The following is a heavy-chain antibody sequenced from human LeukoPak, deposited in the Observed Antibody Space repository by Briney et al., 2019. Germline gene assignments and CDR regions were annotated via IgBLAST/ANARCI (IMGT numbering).Heavy chain of an antibody. Sequence: PSETLSLTCAVYGGSFSGYYWSWLRQPPGKGLEWIGEINHSGSTNYNPSLTSRVTISVDTSKNQFSLKLSSVTAADTAVYYCARGARRYCSGGSCYGNWFDHWGQGTLVTVSS. CDR3: ARGARRYCSGGSCYGNWFDH. D-gene: IGHD2-15*01. CDR2: INHSGST. CDR1: GGSFSGYY. J-gene: IGHJ5*02. V-gene: IGHV4-34*01.